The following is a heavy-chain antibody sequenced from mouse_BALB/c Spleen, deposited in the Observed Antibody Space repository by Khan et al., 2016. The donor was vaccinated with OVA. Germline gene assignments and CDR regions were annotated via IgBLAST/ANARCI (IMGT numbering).Heavy chain of an antibody. J-gene: IGHJ3*01. CDR2: ISSDGDYT. Sequence: EVQLVESGGDLVKSGGSLKLSCAASGFTFSPYSMSWVRQTPDKRLEWVATISSDGDYTYYPDSVKGRFNISRDNAKNTLYLQMSTLKSDDTAMYYCETHLAGSFAYWGQGTLVTVSA. CDR1: GFTFSPYS. D-gene: IGHD1-1*01. V-gene: IGHV5-6*01. CDR3: ETHLAGSFAY.